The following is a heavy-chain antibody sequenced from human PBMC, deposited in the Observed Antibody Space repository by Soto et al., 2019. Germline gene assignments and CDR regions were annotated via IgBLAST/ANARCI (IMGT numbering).Heavy chain of an antibody. CDR3: AREWFTMPWWFDP. J-gene: IGHJ5*02. D-gene: IGHD3-10*01. Sequence: SETLSLTCTVSGGSISSGDYYWSWIRQPPGKGLEWIGYIYYSGSTYYNPSLKSRVTISVDTSKNQFSLKLSSVTAADTAVYYCAREWFTMPWWFDPWGQGTLVTVSS. CDR2: IYYSGST. V-gene: IGHV4-30-4*01. CDR1: GGSISSGDYY.